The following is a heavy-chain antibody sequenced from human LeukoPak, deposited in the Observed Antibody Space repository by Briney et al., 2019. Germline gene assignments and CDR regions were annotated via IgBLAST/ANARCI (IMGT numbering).Heavy chain of an antibody. Sequence: GGCLRLSCAASGFTFSSYSMNWVRQAPGKGLEWVSSISSSSSYIYYADSVKGRFTISRDNAKNSVYLQMNSLRAEDTAVYYCARSTTVTPPNYWGQGTLVTVSS. CDR1: GFTFSSYS. D-gene: IGHD4-17*01. J-gene: IGHJ4*02. CDR2: ISSSSSYI. V-gene: IGHV3-21*01. CDR3: ARSTTVTPPNY.